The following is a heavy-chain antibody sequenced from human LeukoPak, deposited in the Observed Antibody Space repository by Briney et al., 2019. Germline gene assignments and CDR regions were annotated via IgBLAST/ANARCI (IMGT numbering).Heavy chain of an antibody. CDR1: GYTFTSYG. Sequence: ASVKVSCKASGYTFTSYGISWVRQAPGQGLEWMGWISDYNGNTNYAQKLQGRVTMTTDTSMSTAYMELRSLRSDDTAVYYCAREKLPLFGLLFVPYYFDYWGQGTLVTVSS. J-gene: IGHJ4*02. CDR3: AREKLPLFGLLFVPYYFDY. D-gene: IGHD2-21*02. CDR2: ISDYNGNT. V-gene: IGHV1-18*01.